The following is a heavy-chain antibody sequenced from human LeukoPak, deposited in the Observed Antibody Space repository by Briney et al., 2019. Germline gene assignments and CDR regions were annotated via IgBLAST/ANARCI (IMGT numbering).Heavy chain of an antibody. D-gene: IGHD2-15*01. Sequence: PSETLSLTCTVSGYSISSGYYWGWIRQPPGKGLEWIGSIYHSGSTYYNPSLKSRVTISVDTSKNQFSLKLSSVTAADTAVYYCARRLIYGIDYFDYWGQGTLVTVSS. V-gene: IGHV4-38-2*02. CDR1: GYSISSGYY. CDR3: ARRLIYGIDYFDY. J-gene: IGHJ4*02. CDR2: IYHSGST.